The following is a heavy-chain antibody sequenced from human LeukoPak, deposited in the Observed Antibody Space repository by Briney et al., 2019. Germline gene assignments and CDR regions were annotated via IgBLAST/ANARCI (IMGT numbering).Heavy chain of an antibody. CDR3: ARLKFYDSTGYSPGYYMDV. Sequence: SETLSLTCTVSGGSIISNYWSWIRQSAGTGLEWNGRIYGSGITDYNPSLKSPVTMSLDTSRKQFSLRLTSVTAADTAVYYCARLKFYDSTGYSPGYYMDVWGKGTTVSVFS. V-gene: IGHV4-4*07. CDR1: GGSIISNY. D-gene: IGHD3-22*01. CDR2: IYGSGIT. J-gene: IGHJ6*03.